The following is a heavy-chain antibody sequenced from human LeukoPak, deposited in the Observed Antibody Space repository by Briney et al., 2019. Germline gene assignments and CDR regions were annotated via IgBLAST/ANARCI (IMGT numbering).Heavy chain of an antibody. Sequence: SETLSLTCTVSGGSISSYYWSWIRQPPGKGLEWIGEINHSGSTNYNPSLKSRVTISVDTSKNQFSLKLSSVTAADTAVYYCARDPPSRWFGELSHNSYFDYWGQGTLVTVSS. V-gene: IGHV4-34*01. CDR1: GGSISSYY. CDR3: ARDPPSRWFGELSHNSYFDY. D-gene: IGHD3-10*01. CDR2: INHSGST. J-gene: IGHJ4*02.